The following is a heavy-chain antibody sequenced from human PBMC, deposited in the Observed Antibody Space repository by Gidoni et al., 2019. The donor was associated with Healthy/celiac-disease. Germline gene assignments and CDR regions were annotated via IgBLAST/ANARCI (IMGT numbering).Heavy chain of an antibody. D-gene: IGHD6-13*01. CDR1: GGSFSGYY. V-gene: IGHV4-34*01. CDR3: ARGAHVWFDRLGHMYSSSWYPIYGMDV. J-gene: IGHJ6*02. Sequence: QVQLQQWGAGLFKPSETLSLTCAVYGGSFSGYYWSWIRQPPGKGLEWSGEINHSGSTNYNTSIKSRVTISVDTSKNQFYLKLSSVTAAETAVYYCARGAHVWFDRLGHMYSSSWYPIYGMDVWGQGTTVTVSS. CDR2: INHSGST.